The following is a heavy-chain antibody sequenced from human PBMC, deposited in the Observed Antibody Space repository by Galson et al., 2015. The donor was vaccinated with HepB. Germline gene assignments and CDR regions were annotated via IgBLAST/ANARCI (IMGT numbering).Heavy chain of an antibody. CDR1: GYTFTSYD. Sequence: SVKVSCKASGYTFTSYDINWVRQATGQGLEWMGWMNPNSGNTGYAQKFQGRVTMTRNTSISTAYMELSSLRSEDTAVYYCARDRGRGIAVAGIWFDPWGQGTLVTVSS. CDR3: ARDRGRGIAVAGIWFDP. CDR2: MNPNSGNT. D-gene: IGHD6-19*01. J-gene: IGHJ5*02. V-gene: IGHV1-8*01.